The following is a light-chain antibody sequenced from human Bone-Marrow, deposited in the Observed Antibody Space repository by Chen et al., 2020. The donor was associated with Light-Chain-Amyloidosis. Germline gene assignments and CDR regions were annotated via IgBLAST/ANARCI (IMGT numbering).Light chain of an antibody. V-gene: IGLV3-21*02. Sequence: SYVLTQPSSVSVAPGQTATIACGGNNIGSTSVHWYQQTPGQPPLLVVYDDSARPSGIPERLSGSNSGNTATLTISRVEAGDEADYYCQVWDRSSDRPVFGGGTKLTVL. CDR3: QVWDRSSDRPV. J-gene: IGLJ3*02. CDR1: NIGSTS. CDR2: DDS.